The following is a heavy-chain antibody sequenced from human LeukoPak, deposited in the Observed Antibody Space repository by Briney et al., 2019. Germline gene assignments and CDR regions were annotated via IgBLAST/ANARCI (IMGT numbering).Heavy chain of an antibody. CDR3: ARDRDWNSGFDY. CDR1: GFTFSSYW. CDR2: ISTSSSYI. Sequence: GGSLRLSCAASGFTFSSYWMSWVRQAPGKGLEWVSSISTSSSYIYYADSVKGRFTISRDNARNSLYLQMNSLRAEDTAVYYCARDRDWNSGFDYWGQGTLVTVSS. D-gene: IGHD1-7*01. J-gene: IGHJ4*02. V-gene: IGHV3-21*01.